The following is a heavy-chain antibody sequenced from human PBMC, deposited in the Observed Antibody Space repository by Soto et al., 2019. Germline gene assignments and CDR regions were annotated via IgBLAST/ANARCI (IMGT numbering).Heavy chain of an antibody. CDR3: ASDRRYSRGWTLTAYYYGMDV. CDR2: ISAYNGNT. J-gene: IGHJ6*02. V-gene: IGHV1-18*01. CDR1: GYTFTSYG. D-gene: IGHD6-19*01. Sequence: ASVKVSCKASGYTFTSYGISWVRQAPGQGLEWRGWISAYNGNTTYAQKLQGRVTMTTDPSTSTAYMELRSLRSDDTAVYSRASDRRYSRGWTLTAYYYGMDVWGQGTTVTVSS.